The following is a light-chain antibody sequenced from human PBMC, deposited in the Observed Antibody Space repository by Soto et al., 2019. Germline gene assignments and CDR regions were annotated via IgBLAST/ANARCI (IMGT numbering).Light chain of an antibody. Sequence: EIVLTHSPATLSLSPWERATLSSRASQSVSSYLVWYQQKPGQAPRLLIYDASNRATGIPARFSGSGSGTDFTLTISSLEPEDFAVYYCQQRSNWPPFGQGTRLEIK. CDR1: QSVSSY. CDR3: QQRSNWPP. CDR2: DAS. V-gene: IGKV3-11*01. J-gene: IGKJ5*01.